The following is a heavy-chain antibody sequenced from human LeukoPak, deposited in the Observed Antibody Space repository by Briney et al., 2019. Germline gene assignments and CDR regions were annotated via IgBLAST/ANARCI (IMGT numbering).Heavy chain of an antibody. CDR2: IYTNGGA. CDR1: GGSFTSGNYY. J-gene: IGHJ4*02. Sequence: SETLSLTCTVSGGSFTSGNYYWNWVRQPAGKGLEWIGRIYTNGGASYNPSLKSRVTISIDASKNQFSLKLSSVTAADTAVYYCAREPPGYWGQGILVTVSS. V-gene: IGHV4-61*02. CDR3: AREPPGY.